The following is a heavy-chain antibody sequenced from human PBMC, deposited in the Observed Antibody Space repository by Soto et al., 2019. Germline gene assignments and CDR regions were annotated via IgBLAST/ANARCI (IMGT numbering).Heavy chain of an antibody. J-gene: IGHJ4*02. V-gene: IGHV3-33*01. Sequence: QVQLVESGGGVVQPGRSLRLSCAASGFTFSSYGMHWVRQAPGKGLEWVAVIWYDGSNKYYADSVKGRFIISRDNSKNTLYLQMNSLRAEDTAVYYCARDFPYSGSYYFDYWGQGTLVTVSS. CDR2: IWYDGSNK. CDR1: GFTFSSYG. CDR3: ARDFPYSGSYYFDY. D-gene: IGHD1-26*01.